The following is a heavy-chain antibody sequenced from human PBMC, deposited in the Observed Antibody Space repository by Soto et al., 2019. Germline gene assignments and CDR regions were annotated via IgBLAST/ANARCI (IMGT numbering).Heavy chain of an antibody. CDR3: ARESATKYYDFWSGYYYGMDV. J-gene: IGHJ6*02. CDR2: LNPSGGST. Sequence: ASVKVSCKASGYTFTSYYMHWVRQAPGQGLEWMGILNPSGGSTSYAQKFQGRVTMTRDTSTSTVYMELSSLRSEDTAVYYCARESATKYYDFWSGYYYGMDVWCRGTTVTVSS. CDR1: GYTFTSYY. V-gene: IGHV1-46*01. D-gene: IGHD3-3*01.